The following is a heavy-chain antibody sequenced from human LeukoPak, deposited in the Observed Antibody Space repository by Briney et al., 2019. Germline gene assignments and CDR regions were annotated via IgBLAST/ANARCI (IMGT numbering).Heavy chain of an antibody. J-gene: IGHJ3*02. CDR1: GFTFSSYS. D-gene: IGHD3-3*01. CDR2: ISSSSSYI. Sequence: PGGSLRLSCAASGFTFSSYSMNWVRQAPGKGLEWVSSISSSSSYIYYADSVKGRFTISRDNAKNSLYLQMNSLRAEDTAVYYCARGKRRTIFGVVIIATDAFDIWGQGTMVTVSS. V-gene: IGHV3-21*01. CDR3: ARGKRRTIFGVVIIATDAFDI.